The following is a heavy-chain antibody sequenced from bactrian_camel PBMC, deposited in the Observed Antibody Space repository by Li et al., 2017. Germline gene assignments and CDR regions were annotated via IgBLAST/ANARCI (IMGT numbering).Heavy chain of an antibody. CDR3: AADCPTVGGGSRAAVFGY. CDR1: GFIFRRKD. Sequence: VQLVESGGGLVQPGGSLRLSCAASGFIFRRKDMNWVRQAPGKEENLVSLRKDGTTIYATSVKGRFTISQDATKNTLYLQMNSLKPEDTAMYYCAADCPTVGGGSRAAVFGYWGQGTQVTVS. V-gene: IGHV3S10*01. J-gene: IGHJ6*01. CDR2: LRKDGTT. D-gene: IGHD2*01.